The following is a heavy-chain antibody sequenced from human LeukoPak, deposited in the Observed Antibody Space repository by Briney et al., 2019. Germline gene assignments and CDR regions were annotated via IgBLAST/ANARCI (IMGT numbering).Heavy chain of an antibody. CDR1: GGSISSGYYS. V-gene: IGHV4-30-2*01. D-gene: IGHD6-13*01. J-gene: IGHJ5*02. CDR2: IYHSGST. CDR3: ARDLGGSSSWTRWFDP. Sequence: SETLSLTCAVSGGSISSGYYSWSWIRQPPGKGLEWLGYIYHSGSTFYNPSLKSRVTISIDTSKNQFSLNLNSVTAADTAVYYCARDLGGSSSWTRWFDPWGQGTLVTVSS.